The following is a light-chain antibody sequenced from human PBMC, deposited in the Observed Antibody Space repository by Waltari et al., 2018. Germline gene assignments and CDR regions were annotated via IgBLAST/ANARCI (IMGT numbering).Light chain of an antibody. CDR2: ATS. CDR3: QKYNSAPHT. Sequence: DIQMTQSPSSLSASVRDRVTITCRASQGISDYLAWYQQKPGKIPRLLIYATSTLQSGVSSRFSGSGSGTDFTLTITSLQPEDVANYYCQKYNSAPHTFGGGTKVEIK. CDR1: QGISDY. V-gene: IGKV1-27*01. J-gene: IGKJ4*01.